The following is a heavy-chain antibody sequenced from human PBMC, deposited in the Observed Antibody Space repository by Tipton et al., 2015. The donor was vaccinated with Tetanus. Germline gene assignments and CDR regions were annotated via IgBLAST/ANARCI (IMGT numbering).Heavy chain of an antibody. Sequence: TLSLTCTVSGGSISPYYWSWIRQPPGKGLEWIGYIYYSGRTNYNPSLKSRVTISVDTSKNQFSLKLSSVTAADTAVYYCARGQLLSRDWFDPWGQGTLVTVSS. V-gene: IGHV4-59*12. CDR2: IYYSGRT. CDR3: ARGQLLSRDWFDP. J-gene: IGHJ5*02. D-gene: IGHD2-2*01. CDR1: GGSISPYY.